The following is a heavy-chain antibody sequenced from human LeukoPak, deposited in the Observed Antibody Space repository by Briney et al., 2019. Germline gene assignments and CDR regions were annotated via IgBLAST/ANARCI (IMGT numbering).Heavy chain of an antibody. D-gene: IGHD3-9*01. CDR3: ARGPVVLRYFDWLSRSWFDP. Sequence: SQTLSLTCTVSGGSISSGDYYWSWIRQPPGKGLEWIGYIYYSGSTNYNPSLKSRVTISVDTSKNQFSLKLSSVTAADTAVYYCARGPVVLRYFDWLSRSWFDPWGQGTLVTVSS. CDR1: GGSISSGDYY. V-gene: IGHV4-30-4*01. J-gene: IGHJ5*02. CDR2: IYYSGST.